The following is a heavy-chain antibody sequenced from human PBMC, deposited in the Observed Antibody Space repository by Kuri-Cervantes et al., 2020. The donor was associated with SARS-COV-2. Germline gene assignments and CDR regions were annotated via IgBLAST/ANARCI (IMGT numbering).Heavy chain of an antibody. CDR2: FDPEDGET. CDR1: GGTFSSYA. D-gene: IGHD1-26*01. V-gene: IGHV1-24*01. Sequence: ASVKVSCKASGGTFSSYAISWVRQAPGKGLEWMGGFDPEDGETIYAQKFQGRVTMTEDTSTDTAYMELSSLRSEDTAVYYCTTAAIVGVTRWFDPWGQGTLVTVSS. J-gene: IGHJ5*02. CDR3: TTAAIVGVTRWFDP.